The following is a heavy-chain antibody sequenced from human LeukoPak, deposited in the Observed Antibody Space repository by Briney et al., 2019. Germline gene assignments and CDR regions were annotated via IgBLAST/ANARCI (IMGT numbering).Heavy chain of an antibody. CDR3: ARNRSVTTTPGFDH. J-gene: IGHJ4*02. V-gene: IGHV4-38-2*01. CDR1: GYSIRGDDY. Sequence: PSETLSLTCAVSGYSIRGDDYWGWIRQSPGKGLEWIGSIYHSGSTHHNPSLKSRVTISVDTSKNQFSLMLNSVTAADTAVYYCARNRSVTTTPGFDHWGQGTLVTVSS. D-gene: IGHD4-17*01. CDR2: IYHSGST.